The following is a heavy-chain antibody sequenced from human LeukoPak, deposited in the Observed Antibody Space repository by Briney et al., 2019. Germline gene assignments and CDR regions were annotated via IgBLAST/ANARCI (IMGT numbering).Heavy chain of an antibody. V-gene: IGHV4-59*12. CDR3: ARNIGVVITTYPRRAFDI. CDR1: GSSISSYY. CDR2: IYYSGST. D-gene: IGHD3-3*01. J-gene: IGHJ3*02. Sequence: SETLSLTCTVSGSSISSYYWSWIRQPPGKGLEWIGYIYYSGSTNYNPSLKSRVTISVDTSKNQFSLKLSSVTAADTAVYYCARNIGVVITTYPRRAFDIWGQGTMVTVSS.